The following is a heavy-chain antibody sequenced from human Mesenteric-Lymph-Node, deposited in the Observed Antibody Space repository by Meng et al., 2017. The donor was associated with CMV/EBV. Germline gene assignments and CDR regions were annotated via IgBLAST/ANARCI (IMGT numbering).Heavy chain of an antibody. Sequence: GSLRLSCTVSGGPIGTYWWSWIRQPPGKGLEWIGEVHHSGSTNSNPSLKRRVTMSIDTSKNQFSLKMTSVTAADTAIYYCARRIYAPAYDYYGLDVWGQGTTVTVSS. CDR2: VHHSGST. J-gene: IGHJ6*02. CDR1: GGPIGTYW. CDR3: ARRIYAPAYDYYGLDV. D-gene: IGHD2/OR15-2a*01. V-gene: IGHV4-34*01.